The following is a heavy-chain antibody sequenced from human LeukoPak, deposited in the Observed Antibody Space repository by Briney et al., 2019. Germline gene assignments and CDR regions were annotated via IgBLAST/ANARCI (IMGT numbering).Heavy chain of an antibody. CDR3: ARWPYTAMVTKNDY. CDR1: GYTFTGYY. CDR2: INPNSGGT. D-gene: IGHD5-18*01. Sequence: GASVKVSCKASGYTFTGYYMHWVRQAPGQGLEWMGRINPNSGGTNYAQKFQGRVTMTRDTSISTAYMELSRLRSDDTAVYYCARWPYTAMVTKNDYWGQGTLVTVSS. J-gene: IGHJ4*02. V-gene: IGHV1-2*06.